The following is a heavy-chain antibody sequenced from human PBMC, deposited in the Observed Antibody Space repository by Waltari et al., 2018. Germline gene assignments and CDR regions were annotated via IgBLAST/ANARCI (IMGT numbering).Heavy chain of an antibody. V-gene: IGHV3-30*18. CDR3: AKEALYYYDSSGSYAFDI. CDR1: GFTFSSYG. J-gene: IGHJ3*02. Sequence: QVQLVESGGGVVQPGRSLRLSCAASGFTFSSYGMHWVRQAPGKGLAWVAGISYDGSNKYYADSGKGRFTISRDNSKNTLYLQMNSLRAEDTAVYYCAKEALYYYDSSGSYAFDIWGQGTMVTVSS. D-gene: IGHD3-22*01. CDR2: ISYDGSNK.